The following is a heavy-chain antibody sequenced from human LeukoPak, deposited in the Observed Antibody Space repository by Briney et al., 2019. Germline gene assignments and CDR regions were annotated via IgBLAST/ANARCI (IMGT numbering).Heavy chain of an antibody. CDR3: GRSGGGTTPYDC. CDR1: GFTHSDYW. V-gene: IGHV3-74*01. Sequence: GGSVRLSCAACGFTHSDYWMIWVRHAPGKGPVWVSHISSDGRNIAYADSVKGRFTIYRDSAKNTLYLQMNSLRGGDTAVYYRGRSGGGTTPYDCWGQGTLVTVSS. CDR2: ISSDGRNI. J-gene: IGHJ4*02. D-gene: IGHD1-14*01.